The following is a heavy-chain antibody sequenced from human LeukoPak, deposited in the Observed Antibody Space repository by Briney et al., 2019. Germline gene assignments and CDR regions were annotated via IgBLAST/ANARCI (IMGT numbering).Heavy chain of an antibody. CDR2: IKQDGSEK. D-gene: IGHD3-10*01. CDR1: GFTFSSYW. CDR3: AKEASGSSRDYGMDV. V-gene: IGHV3-7*01. Sequence: GGSLRLSCAASGFTFSSYWMSWVRQAPGKGLEWVANIKQDGSEKYYVDSVKGRFTISRDNAKNSLYLQMNSLRAEDTAVYYCAKEASGSSRDYGMDVWGKGTTVTVSS. J-gene: IGHJ6*04.